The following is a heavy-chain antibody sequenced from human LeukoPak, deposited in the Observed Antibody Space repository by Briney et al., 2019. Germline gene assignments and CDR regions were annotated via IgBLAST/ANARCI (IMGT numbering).Heavy chain of an antibody. D-gene: IGHD6-13*01. V-gene: IGHV1-8*01. Sequence: ASVTVSCKASGYTFTIYDINWVRQATGQGLEWMGWMNPNSGNTGYAQKFQGRVTMTRNTSISTAYMELSSLRSEDTAVYYCARATIAQQLVYYYYYMDVWGKGTTVTISS. CDR1: GYTFTIYD. CDR3: ARATIAQQLVYYYYYMDV. CDR2: MNPNSGNT. J-gene: IGHJ6*03.